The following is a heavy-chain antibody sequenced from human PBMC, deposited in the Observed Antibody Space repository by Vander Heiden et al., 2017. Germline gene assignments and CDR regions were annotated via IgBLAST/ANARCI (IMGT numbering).Heavy chain of an antibody. J-gene: IGHJ6*02. V-gene: IGHV3-21*01. CDR3: ASDRKGLGYYYYGMEV. Sequence: EVQLVESGGGLVKRGGSLRLSCAASGFPFSDRSMNWVRQAPGKGLEWVSSISSSGTFIYYADSVKGRFTISRDNAQNSLYLQMNSLRAEDTAVYYCASDRKGLGYYYYGMEVWGQGTTGTVSS. CDR1: GFPFSDRS. CDR2: ISSSGTFI. D-gene: IGHD2-15*01.